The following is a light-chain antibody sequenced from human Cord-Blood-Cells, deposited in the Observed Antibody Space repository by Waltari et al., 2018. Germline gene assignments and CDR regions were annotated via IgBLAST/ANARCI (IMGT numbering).Light chain of an antibody. CDR3: QQWIT. V-gene: IGKV3-20*01. CDR2: GAS. J-gene: IGKJ5*01. CDR1: QSVSSSY. Sequence: EIVLMQSPGTLSWSPGARATLSCRASQSVSSSYLAWYQQKPGQAPSLLLYGASSRATGIPDRFSGSGSGTDFTLTISRLEPEDFAVYYCQQWITFGQGTRLEIK.